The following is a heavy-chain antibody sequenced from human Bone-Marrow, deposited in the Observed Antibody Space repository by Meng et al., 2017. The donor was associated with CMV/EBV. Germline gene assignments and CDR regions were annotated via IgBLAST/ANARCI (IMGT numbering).Heavy chain of an antibody. J-gene: IGHJ6*02. D-gene: IGHD3-3*01. V-gene: IGHV3-13*01. CDR1: GFTFSSYD. Sequence: GESLKISCAASGFTFSSYDTHWVRRPTGKGLEWVSPLGTAGDTYCPGSVKGRLTVSRDNAKNSLYLQMNSLRAEDTAVYYCARDRGDFWSGYYYYYYYGMDVWGQGTTVTVSS. CDR3: ARDRGDFWSGYYYYYYYGMDV. CDR2: LGTAGDT.